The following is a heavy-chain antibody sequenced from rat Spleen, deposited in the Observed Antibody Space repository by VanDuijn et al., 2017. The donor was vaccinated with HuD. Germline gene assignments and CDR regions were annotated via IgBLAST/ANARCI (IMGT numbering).Heavy chain of an antibody. D-gene: IGHD1-10*01. CDR3: TRGNNYGFDY. V-gene: IGHV5-20*01. CDR2: ISYDVIST. CDR1: GFTFSDYY. Sequence: EVQLMESGGGLVQPGRSLKLSCAASGFTFSDYYMAWVRQAPTKGLEWVASISYDVISTYYRDSVKGRFTISRDNAGNTLHLQMNSLRSEDTATYYCTRGNNYGFDYWGQGVMVTVSS. J-gene: IGHJ2*01.